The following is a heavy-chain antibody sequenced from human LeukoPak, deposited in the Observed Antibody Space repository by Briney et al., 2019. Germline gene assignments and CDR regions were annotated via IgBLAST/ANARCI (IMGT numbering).Heavy chain of an antibody. Sequence: PSETLSLTCTVSGYSISSGYYWGWIRQPPGKGLEWIGSIYHSGSTYYNPSLKSRVTISVDTSKNQFSLKLSSVTAADTAVYYCARVGIGSGIWDNWFDPWGQGTLVTVSS. CDR2: IYHSGST. D-gene: IGHD3-10*01. V-gene: IGHV4-38-2*02. CDR1: GYSISSGYY. CDR3: ARVGIGSGIWDNWFDP. J-gene: IGHJ5*02.